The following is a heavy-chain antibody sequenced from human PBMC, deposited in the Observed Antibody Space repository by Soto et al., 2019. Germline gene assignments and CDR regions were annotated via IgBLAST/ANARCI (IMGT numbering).Heavy chain of an antibody. CDR1: GYTFTSYG. CDR2: ISAYNGNT. Sequence: QVQLVQSGAEVKKPGASVKVSCKASGYTFTSYGISWVRQAPGQGLEWMGWISAYNGNTNYAQKLQGRVTMTTDTSTSTAYMELRSLRSDDTAVYYCASPDITGTTGYYYYGMDVWGQGTTVTVSS. V-gene: IGHV1-18*01. J-gene: IGHJ6*02. CDR3: ASPDITGTTGYYYYGMDV. D-gene: IGHD1-20*01.